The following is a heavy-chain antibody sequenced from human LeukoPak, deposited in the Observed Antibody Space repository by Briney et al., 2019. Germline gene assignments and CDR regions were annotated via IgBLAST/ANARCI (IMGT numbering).Heavy chain of an antibody. D-gene: IGHD3-16*02. V-gene: IGHV1-8*01. CDR3: ARGSLRDYDYIWGSYRYTRPDDY. CDR1: GYTFTSYD. J-gene: IGHJ4*02. Sequence: ASVKVSCKASGYTFTSYDINWVRQATGQGLEWMGWMNPNSGNTGYAQKFQGRVTMTRNTSISTAYMELSSLRSEDTAVYYCARGSLRDYDYIWGSYRYTRPDDYWGQRTLVTVSS. CDR2: MNPNSGNT.